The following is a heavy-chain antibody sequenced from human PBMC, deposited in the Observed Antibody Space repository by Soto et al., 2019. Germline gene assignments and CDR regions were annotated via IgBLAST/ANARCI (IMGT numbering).Heavy chain of an antibody. V-gene: IGHV6-1*01. Sequence: SQTLSLTCAISGDSVSSNSAAWNWIRQSPSRGLEWLGRTYYRSKWYNDYAVSVKSRITINPDTSKNQFSLQLNSVTPEDTAVYYCARDRLRFLEWLLSDYYYYGMDVWGQGTTVTVSS. CDR2: TYYRSKWYN. CDR1: GDSVSSNSAA. CDR3: ARDRLRFLEWLLSDYYYYGMDV. D-gene: IGHD3-3*01. J-gene: IGHJ6*02.